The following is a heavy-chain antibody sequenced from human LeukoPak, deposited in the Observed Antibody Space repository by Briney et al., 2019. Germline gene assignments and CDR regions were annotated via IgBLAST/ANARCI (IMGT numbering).Heavy chain of an antibody. CDR3: ASDLVWNSSGWNDY. Sequence: GGSLRLSCAASGFTFSSYSMNWVRQAPGKGLEWVSSISSISSYIYYADSVKGRFTISRDNAKNSLYLQMSSLRAEDTAVYYCASDLVWNSSGWNDYWRQGTLVTVSS. D-gene: IGHD6-19*01. V-gene: IGHV3-21*01. CDR2: ISSISSYI. CDR1: GFTFSSYS. J-gene: IGHJ4*02.